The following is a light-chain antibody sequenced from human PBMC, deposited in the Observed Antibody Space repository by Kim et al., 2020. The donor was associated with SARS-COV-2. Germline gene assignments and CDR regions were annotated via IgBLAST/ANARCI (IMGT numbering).Light chain of an antibody. CDR3: QQYNSDPIT. J-gene: IGKJ5*01. CDR1: QGIISY. CDR2: AAS. Sequence: AATGDRVTSTCRASQGIISYLAWYQKKPGRAPKRLIYAASTLQSGVPSRCSGSGSGTDFTLTISCLQSEDFATYFCQQYNSDPITFGQGTRLEIK. V-gene: IGKV1-8*01.